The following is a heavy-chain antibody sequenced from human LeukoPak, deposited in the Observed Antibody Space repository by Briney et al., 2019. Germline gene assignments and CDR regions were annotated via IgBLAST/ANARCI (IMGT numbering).Heavy chain of an antibody. V-gene: IGHV1-8*02. D-gene: IGHD3-10*01. J-gene: IGHJ6*03. CDR3: ARNTMVRGEHYYYYYMDV. CDR2: MNPNSGNT. Sequence: GASVKVSCKASGGTFSSYAISWVRQATGQGLEWMGWMNPNSGNTGYAQKFQGRVTMTRNTSISTAYMELSSLRSEDTAVYYCARNTMVRGEHYYYYYMDVWGKGTTVTVSS. CDR1: GGTFSSYA.